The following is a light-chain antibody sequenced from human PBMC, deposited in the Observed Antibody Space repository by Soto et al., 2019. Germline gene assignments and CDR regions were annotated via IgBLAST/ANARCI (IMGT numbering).Light chain of an antibody. CDR3: QQYSNWPSWT. J-gene: IGKJ1*01. V-gene: IGKV3-15*01. CDR1: QSVSNF. CDR2: GAS. Sequence: EKVMTQSPATLSMSPGERATLSCRASQSVSNFLAWYQQKPGQTPRLLIYGASTRATGIPARFSASGSGTEFTITISGLQSEDFAVYYCQQYSNWPSWTFGQGTKVEVK.